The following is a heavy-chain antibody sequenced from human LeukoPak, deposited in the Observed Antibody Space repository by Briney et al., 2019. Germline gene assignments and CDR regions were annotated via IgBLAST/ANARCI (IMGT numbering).Heavy chain of an antibody. V-gene: IGHV4-61*02. CDR3: ARGVWFGELPYDY. D-gene: IGHD3-10*01. CDR2: IYTSGST. CDR1: GGSISSGSYY. J-gene: IGHJ4*02. Sequence: SETLSLTCTVSGGSISSGSYYWSWIRQPAGEGLEWIGRIYTSGSTNYNPSLKSRVTISVDTSKNQFSLKLSSVTAADTAVYYCARGVWFGELPYDYWGQGTLVTVSS.